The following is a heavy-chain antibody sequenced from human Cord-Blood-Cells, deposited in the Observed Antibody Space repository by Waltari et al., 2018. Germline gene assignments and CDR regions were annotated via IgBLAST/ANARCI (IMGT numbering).Heavy chain of an antibody. CDR3: AREVTMVRGVLDV. J-gene: IGHJ6*02. Sequence: QVQLQQWGAGLLKPSETLSLTCAVYGGSFSGYYWSWIRQPPGKGLGWIGEINHSGSTNSHPSLKSRVTISVDTSKNQFSLKLSSVTAADTAVYYCAREVTMVRGVLDVWGQGTTVTVSS. CDR2: INHSGST. D-gene: IGHD3-10*01. V-gene: IGHV4-34*01. CDR1: GGSFSGYY.